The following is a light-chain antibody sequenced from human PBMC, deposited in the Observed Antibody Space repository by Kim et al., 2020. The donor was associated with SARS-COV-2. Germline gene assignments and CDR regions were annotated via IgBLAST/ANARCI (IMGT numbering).Light chain of an antibody. J-gene: IGLJ3*02. CDR1: SSNIGSNY. CDR2: RNN. Sequence: QSALTQPPSASGTPGQRVTISCSGSSSNIGSNYVYWYQQLPGTAPKLLIYRNNQRPSGVPDRFSGSKSGTSASLAISGLQAEDEAEYYCCSYAGTYIFVFGGGTQLTVL. CDR3: CSYAGTYIFV. V-gene: IGLV1-47*01.